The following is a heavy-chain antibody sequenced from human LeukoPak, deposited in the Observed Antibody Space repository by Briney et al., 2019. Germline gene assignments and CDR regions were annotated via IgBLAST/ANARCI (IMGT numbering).Heavy chain of an antibody. J-gene: IGHJ4*02. CDR2: ISSSSSTI. V-gene: IGHV3-48*01. D-gene: IGHD3-10*01. CDR1: GFTFRSYS. CDR3: AKLLWFGELSVDY. Sequence: GGSLRLSCAASGFTFRSYSMNWVRQAPGKGLEWVSYISSSSSTIYYADSVKGRFTISRDNAKNSLYLQMNSLRAEDTAVYYCAKLLWFGELSVDYWGQGTLVTVSS.